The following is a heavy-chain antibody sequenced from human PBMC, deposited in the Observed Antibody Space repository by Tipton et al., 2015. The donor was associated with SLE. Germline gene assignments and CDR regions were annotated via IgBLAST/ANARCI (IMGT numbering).Heavy chain of an antibody. Sequence: QLVQSGGGLVQPGRSLRLSCTASGFTFDDYAMHWVRQAPGEGLEWVSSITWNSGTVGYADSVKGRFTISRDNARNSLYLQMNSLRVEDTAFYYCAKEGPVVDVEYWGRGTLVTVSS. V-gene: IGHV3-9*01. J-gene: IGHJ4*02. CDR2: ITWNSGTV. CDR3: AKEGPVVDVEY. D-gene: IGHD3-22*01. CDR1: GFTFDDYA.